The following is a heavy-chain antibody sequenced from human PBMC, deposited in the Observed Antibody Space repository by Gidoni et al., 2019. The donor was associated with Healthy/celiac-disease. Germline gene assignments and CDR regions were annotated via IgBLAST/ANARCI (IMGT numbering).Heavy chain of an antibody. CDR3: ARAPRGGNFPSDY. CDR1: GYTFTSFG. CDR2: ITAYNGNT. V-gene: IGHV1-18*01. D-gene: IGHD2-21*01. Sequence: QVQLVQSGAEVKKPGASGKVSFKAAGYTFTSFGICWVRQAPGQVLGWRGWITAYNGNTNYAQKLQGRVPMTTDTSTSTAYMVLRSLRSDDTAVYYCARAPRGGNFPSDYWGQGTLVTVSS. J-gene: IGHJ4*02.